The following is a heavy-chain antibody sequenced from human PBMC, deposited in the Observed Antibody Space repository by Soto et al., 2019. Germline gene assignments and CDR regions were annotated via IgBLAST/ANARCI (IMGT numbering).Heavy chain of an antibody. J-gene: IGHJ4*02. CDR1: GFTFTTSA. D-gene: IGHD1-26*01. V-gene: IGHV1-58*01. CDR3: AATRGSYYTFDF. Sequence: QMHLVQSGPEVKKPGTSVKVSCKASGFTFTTSAVQWVRQPRGQRLEWIGWVVDTGNTNYEQNFQERVTITRDMSTNTVYMELSSLRSDDTAVYYCAATRGSYYTFDFWGQGTLITVSS. CDR2: VVDTGNT.